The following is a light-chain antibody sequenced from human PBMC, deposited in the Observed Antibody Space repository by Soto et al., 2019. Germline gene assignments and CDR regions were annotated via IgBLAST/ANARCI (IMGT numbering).Light chain of an antibody. CDR1: QSISSW. J-gene: IGKJ1*01. CDR2: KAS. CDR3: QQYNSYSRT. Sequence: DIQMTQSPSTLSASVGDRVTITCWASQSISSWLAWYQQQPGKAPKLLMYKASSLESGVPSRFSGGGSGTGFTLSISSLQPDDFATYYCQQYNSYSRTFGQGTKV. V-gene: IGKV1-5*03.